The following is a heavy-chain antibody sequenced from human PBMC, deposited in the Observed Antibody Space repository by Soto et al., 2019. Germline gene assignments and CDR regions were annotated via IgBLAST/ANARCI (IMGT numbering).Heavy chain of an antibody. CDR1: GISFDDYA. V-gene: IGHV3-9*01. J-gene: IGHJ4*02. CDR2: INWDSGDI. CDR3: AKDTAPGFYDANGHLDY. Sequence: GGSLRLSCVVSGISFDDYAMHWVRQVPGKGLEWVSGINWDSGDIGYADSVKGRFTISRDNAKNSLYLQMNSLKTEDTALYYCAKDTAPGFYDANGHLDYWGQGTPVTVSS. D-gene: IGHD2-8*01.